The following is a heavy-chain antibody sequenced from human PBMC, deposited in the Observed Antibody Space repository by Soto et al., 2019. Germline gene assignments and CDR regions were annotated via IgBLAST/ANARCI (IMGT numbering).Heavy chain of an antibody. J-gene: IGHJ4*02. CDR2: INAGNANT. V-gene: IGHV1-3*01. CDR1: GYTFTTYA. Sequence: GASVKVSCKAPGYTFTTYALHCVRQAPGQRLEWMGGINAGNANTEYSQKFQGRFTITRDTSASTAYMELTSLRFEDPAVYYCARGSTSSWPFDLWGPGTLVTVSP. D-gene: IGHD2-2*01. CDR3: ARGSTSSWPFDL.